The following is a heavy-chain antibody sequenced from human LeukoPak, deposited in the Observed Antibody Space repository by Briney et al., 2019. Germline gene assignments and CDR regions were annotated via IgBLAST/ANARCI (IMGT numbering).Heavy chain of an antibody. V-gene: IGHV4-59*08. Sequence: PSETLSLTSTVSGGSITNYYWSWIRQPPGKGLEWIGYIYYSGRTNYNPSLMSRVTISVDTSKNQFSLKLSSVTAADTAVYYCARRSSSWSFDYWGQGTLVTVSS. J-gene: IGHJ4*02. CDR3: ARRSSSWSFDY. D-gene: IGHD6-13*01. CDR1: GGSITNYY. CDR2: IYYSGRT.